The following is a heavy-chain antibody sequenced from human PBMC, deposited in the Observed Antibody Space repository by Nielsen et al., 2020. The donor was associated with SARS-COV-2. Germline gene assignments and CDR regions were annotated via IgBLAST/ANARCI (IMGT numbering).Heavy chain of an antibody. CDR3: TRTYYDFWSGFGFGWFDP. V-gene: IGHV3-30-3*01. CDR2: ISYDGSNK. J-gene: IGHJ5*02. D-gene: IGHD3-3*01. Sequence: WIRQPPGKGLEWVAVISYDGSNKYYADSVKGRFTISRDNSKNTLYLQMNSLRAEDTAVYYCTRTYYDFWSGFGFGWFDPWGQGTLVTVSS.